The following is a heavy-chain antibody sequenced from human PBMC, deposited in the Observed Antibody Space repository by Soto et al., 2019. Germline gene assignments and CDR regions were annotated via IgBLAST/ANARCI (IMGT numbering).Heavy chain of an antibody. J-gene: IGHJ6*02. CDR1: GYTFTSYG. D-gene: IGHD2-2*01. CDR3: AREGVVVPAEGYYYYGMDV. Sequence: ASVKVSCKASGYTFTSYGIHWVRQAPGQRLEWMGWINAANGDTKYSPKFQGRVTITRDTSASTAYMELSSLRSEDTAVYYCAREGVVVPAEGYYYYGMDVWGQGTTVTVSS. V-gene: IGHV1-3*01. CDR2: INAANGDT.